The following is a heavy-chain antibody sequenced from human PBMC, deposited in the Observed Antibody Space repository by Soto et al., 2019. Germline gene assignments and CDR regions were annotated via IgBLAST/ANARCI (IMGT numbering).Heavy chain of an antibody. V-gene: IGHV4-31*03. Sequence: QVQLQESGPGLVKPSQTLSLTCTVSGGSISSGGYYWSWIRQHPGKGLEWIGYIYYSGSTYYNPSLKRRVAISVETSKNQCSLKLSSVTAADTAVYYCAREEKLDTAMARGWWFGPWGQGTLVTVSS. CDR3: AREEKLDTAMARGWWFGP. D-gene: IGHD5-18*01. J-gene: IGHJ5*02. CDR2: IYYSGST. CDR1: GGSISSGGYY.